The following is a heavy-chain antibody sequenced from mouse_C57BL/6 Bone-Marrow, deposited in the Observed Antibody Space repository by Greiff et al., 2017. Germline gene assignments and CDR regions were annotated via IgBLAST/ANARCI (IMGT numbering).Heavy chain of an antibody. Sequence: QVQLQQPGAELVKPGASVKLSCKASGYTFTSYWMHWVKQRPGQGLEWIGMIHPNSGSTNYNEKFKSKATLTVDKSSSTAYMQLSSLTSEDSAVYYCARVWLRYYFDYWGQDTTLTVSS. CDR2: IHPNSGST. D-gene: IGHD2-2*01. CDR3: ARVWLRYYFDY. J-gene: IGHJ2*01. V-gene: IGHV1-64*01. CDR1: GYTFTSYW.